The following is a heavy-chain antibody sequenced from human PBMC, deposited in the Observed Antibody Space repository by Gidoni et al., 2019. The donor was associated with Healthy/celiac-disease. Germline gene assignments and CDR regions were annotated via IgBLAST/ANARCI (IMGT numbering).Heavy chain of an antibody. CDR1: GFTFSSYG. J-gene: IGHJ6*02. Sequence: QVQLVESGGGVVQPGRSLRLSCAASGFTFSSYGMHWVRQAPGKGLEWVAVISYDGSNKYYADSVKGRFTISRDNSKNTLYLQMNSLRAEDTAVYYCAKDIGLGIAAAGNYYYYGMDVWGQGTTVTVSS. CDR2: ISYDGSNK. D-gene: IGHD6-13*01. CDR3: AKDIGLGIAAAGNYYYYGMDV. V-gene: IGHV3-30*18.